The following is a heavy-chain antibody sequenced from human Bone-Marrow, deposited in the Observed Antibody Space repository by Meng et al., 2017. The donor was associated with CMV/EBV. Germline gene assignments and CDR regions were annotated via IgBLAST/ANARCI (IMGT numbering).Heavy chain of an antibody. CDR2: ISTSGSNT. CDR1: GFTFMNYA. V-gene: IGHV3-21*01. J-gene: IGHJ4*02. Sequence: GGSLRLSCAASGFTFMNYAMAWVRQAPGEGLEWVSAISTSGSNTYYADSVRGRFTISRDNAKNSLYLQMNSLRAEDTAVYYCARDLTEDYWGQGTLVTVSS. D-gene: IGHD3-9*01. CDR3: ARDLTEDY.